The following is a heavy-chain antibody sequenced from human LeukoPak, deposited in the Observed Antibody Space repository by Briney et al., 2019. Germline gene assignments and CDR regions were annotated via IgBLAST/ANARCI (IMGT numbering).Heavy chain of an antibody. D-gene: IGHD5-12*01. V-gene: IGHV3-23*01. Sequence: GGSLRLSCAASGFTFSSYAMSWVRQAPGKGLEWVSGISGSSSSTHYADSVKGRFTISRDNSKNTLYLQMNSLRAEDTAVYYCAKVPYGGHAGFDHWGQGTLVTVSS. CDR2: ISGSSSST. CDR3: AKVPYGGHAGFDH. J-gene: IGHJ4*02. CDR1: GFTFSSYA.